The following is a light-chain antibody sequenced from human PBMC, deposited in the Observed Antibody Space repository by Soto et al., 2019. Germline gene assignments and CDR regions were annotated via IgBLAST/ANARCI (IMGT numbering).Light chain of an antibody. CDR3: QLTYAAPSFA. CDR2: AAS. CDR1: RSIGNS. Sequence: DIQMTQSPSSLSASVGDRVTITCRASRSIGNSLNWYQQKPGKAPNLLIYAASSLQGGVPSRFSGSGSGTDYSLTITSLRSEDFATFYCQLTYAAPSFAFGPGTKVDIK. J-gene: IGKJ3*01. V-gene: IGKV1-39*01.